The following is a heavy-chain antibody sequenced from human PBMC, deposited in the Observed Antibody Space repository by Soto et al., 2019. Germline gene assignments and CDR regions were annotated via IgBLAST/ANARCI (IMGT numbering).Heavy chain of an antibody. CDR1: GFTFSSYA. J-gene: IGHJ4*02. CDR2: ISYDGSNK. CDR3: ARDPDGAGGVIVSTLDY. D-gene: IGHD3-16*02. V-gene: IGHV3-30-3*01. Sequence: QVQLVESGGGVVQPGRSLRLSCAASGFTFSSYAMHWVRQAPGKGLEWVAVISYDGSNKYYADSVKGRFTISRDNSKNALYLKMNSLRAEDTAVYYCARDPDGAGGVIVSTLDYWGQGTLVTVSS.